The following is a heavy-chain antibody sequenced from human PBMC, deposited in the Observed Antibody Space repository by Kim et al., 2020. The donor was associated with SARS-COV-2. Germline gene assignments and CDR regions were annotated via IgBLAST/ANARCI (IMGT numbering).Heavy chain of an antibody. V-gene: IGHV1-18*04. CDR1: GYTFTSYG. Sequence: ASVKVSCKASGYTFTSYGISWVRQAPGQGLEWMGWISAYNGNTNYAQKLQGRVTMTTDTSTSTAYMELRSLRSDDTAVYYCARGRSPGIAAAEYFDYWGQGTLVTVSS. CDR3: ARGRSPGIAAAEYFDY. D-gene: IGHD6-13*01. CDR2: ISAYNGNT. J-gene: IGHJ4*02.